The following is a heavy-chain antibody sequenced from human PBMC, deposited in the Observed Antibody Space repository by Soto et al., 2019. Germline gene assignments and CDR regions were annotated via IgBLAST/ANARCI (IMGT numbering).Heavy chain of an antibody. Sequence: QVQLVQSGAEVKKPGSSVKVSCKASGGTFSSYAISWVRQAPGQGLEWMGGIIPIFGTANYAQKFQGRVTITADESTSTAYMELSSLRSEDMAVYYCARDPWYYGSGSSYYYCGMDVWGQGTTVTVSS. CDR3: ARDPWYYGSGSSYYYCGMDV. CDR1: GGTFSSYA. V-gene: IGHV1-69*12. CDR2: IIPIFGTA. D-gene: IGHD3-10*01. J-gene: IGHJ6*02.